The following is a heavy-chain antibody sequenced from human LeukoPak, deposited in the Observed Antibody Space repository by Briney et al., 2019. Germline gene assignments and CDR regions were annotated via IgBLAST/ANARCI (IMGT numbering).Heavy chain of an antibody. D-gene: IGHD1/OR15-1a*01. V-gene: IGHV1-2*06. CDR2: INPSSGVT. J-gene: IGHJ4*02. CDR3: ASGTTERIDY. CDR1: GYTFIASY. Sequence: ASVKVSCKASGYTFIASYMHWVRQAPGQGLEWVGRINPSSGVTDYAQKFQGRVTMTRDTAITTAYMELTSLRSDDTAVYYCASGTTERIDYWGQGTLITVSS.